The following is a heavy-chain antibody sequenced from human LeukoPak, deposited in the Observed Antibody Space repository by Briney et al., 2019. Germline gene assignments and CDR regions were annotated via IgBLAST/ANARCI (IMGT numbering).Heavy chain of an antibody. Sequence: PSETLSLTCAVYGGSFSGYYWSWIRQPPGKGLGWIGEINHSGSTNYNPSLKSRVTISVDTSKNQFSLKLSSVTAADTAVYYCAREIGSSSWYVYFDYWGQGTLVTVSS. CDR2: INHSGST. V-gene: IGHV4-34*01. J-gene: IGHJ4*02. CDR1: GGSFSGYY. CDR3: AREIGSSSWYVYFDY. D-gene: IGHD6-13*01.